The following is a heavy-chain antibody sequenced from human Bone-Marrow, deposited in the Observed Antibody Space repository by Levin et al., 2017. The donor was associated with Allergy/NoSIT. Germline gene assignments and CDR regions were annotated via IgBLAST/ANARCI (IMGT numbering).Heavy chain of an antibody. Sequence: GGSLRLSCAASGFTFSSYAMSWVRQAPGKGLEWVSGISGSGGSTYYADSVKGRFTISRDNSKNTLYLQMNSLRAEDTAVYYCAKGGEGLYGSNTGCRTAWGQGTLVTVSS. D-gene: IGHD2-2*01. CDR2: ISGSGGST. J-gene: IGHJ5*02. CDR1: GFTFSSYA. CDR3: AKGGEGLYGSNTGCRTA. V-gene: IGHV3-23*01.